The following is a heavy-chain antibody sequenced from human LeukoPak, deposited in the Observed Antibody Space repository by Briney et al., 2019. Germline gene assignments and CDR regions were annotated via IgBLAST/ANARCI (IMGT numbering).Heavy chain of an antibody. Sequence: GGSLRLSCAASGFTFSSYAMSWVRQAPGKGLEWVSAISGSGGSTYYADSVKGRFTISRDNSKNTLYLQMNSLRAEDTAVYLFAKGRRITMIVVVIPDFDYWGQGTLVTVSS. J-gene: IGHJ4*02. V-gene: IGHV3-23*01. CDR3: AKGRRITMIVVVIPDFDY. CDR2: ISGSGGST. D-gene: IGHD3-22*01. CDR1: GFTFSSYA.